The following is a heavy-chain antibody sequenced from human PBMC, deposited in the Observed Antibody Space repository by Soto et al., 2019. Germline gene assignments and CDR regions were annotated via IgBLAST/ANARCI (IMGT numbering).Heavy chain of an antibody. D-gene: IGHD6-6*01. Sequence: GGSLRLSCSGSGFTFRDYALTWFRQAPGKGLEWVAVISYDGSNKYYADSVKGRFTISRDNSKNTLYLQMNSLRAEDTAVYYCAKDVEALARVGGMDVWGQGTTVTVSS. CDR3: AKDVEALARVGGMDV. V-gene: IGHV3-30*04. CDR2: ISYDGSNK. J-gene: IGHJ6*02. CDR1: GFTFRDYA.